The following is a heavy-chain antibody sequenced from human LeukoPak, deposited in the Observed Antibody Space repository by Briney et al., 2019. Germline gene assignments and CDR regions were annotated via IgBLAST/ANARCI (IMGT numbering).Heavy chain of an antibody. V-gene: IGHV1-24*01. CDR2: FDPEDGET. CDR3: ATLYYDILTGPLDY. D-gene: IGHD3-9*01. Sequence: ASVKVSCKVSGYTLTELSMHWVRQAPGKGLEWMGGFDPEDGETIYAQKFQGRVAMTEDTSTDTDYMELSSLRSEDTAVYYCATLYYDILTGPLDYWGQGTLVTVSS. J-gene: IGHJ4*02. CDR1: GYTLTELS.